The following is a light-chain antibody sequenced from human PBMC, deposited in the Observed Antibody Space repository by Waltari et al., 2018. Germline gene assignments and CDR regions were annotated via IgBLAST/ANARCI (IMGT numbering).Light chain of an antibody. CDR2: AAS. J-gene: IGKJ4*01. V-gene: IGKV1-39*01. Sequence: DIQMTQSPSSLSASVGDRVSITCRTSQSISIYLNWYQQKPGKAPKILIYAASSLQSGVPSRFSGGGSGTDFTLTISSLQPEDFATYYCQQSYSTPLTFGGGTKVEIK. CDR3: QQSYSTPLT. CDR1: QSISIY.